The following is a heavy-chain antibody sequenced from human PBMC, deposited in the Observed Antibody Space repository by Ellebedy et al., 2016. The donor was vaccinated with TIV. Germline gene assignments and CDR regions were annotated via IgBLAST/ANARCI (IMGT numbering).Heavy chain of an antibody. J-gene: IGHJ6*02. CDR3: AESSHTKAVYGMDV. CDR2: ISSSSSYI. Sequence: GGSLRLXCAASGFTFSSYSMNWVRQAPGKGLEWVSSISSSSSYIYYADSVKGRFTISRDNAKNSLYLQMNSLRAEDTAVYYCAESSHTKAVYGMDVWGQGTTVTVSS. CDR1: GFTFSSYS. D-gene: IGHD2-8*01. V-gene: IGHV3-21*01.